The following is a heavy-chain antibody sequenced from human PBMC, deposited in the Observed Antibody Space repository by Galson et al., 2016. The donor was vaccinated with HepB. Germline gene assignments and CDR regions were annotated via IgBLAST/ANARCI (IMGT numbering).Heavy chain of an antibody. CDR1: GISVSSYV. CDR2: ISGSGGST. J-gene: IGHJ4*02. Sequence: SLRLSCAASGISVSSYVMTWVRQAPGKGPEWVSAISGSGGSTYYAGSVKGRFTISTDNSRNTVYVQINSLRAEDTAIYYCTMISWSTSSGFGFWGQGTRVTVSS. D-gene: IGHD3-22*01. V-gene: IGHV3-23*01. CDR3: TMISWSTSSGFGF.